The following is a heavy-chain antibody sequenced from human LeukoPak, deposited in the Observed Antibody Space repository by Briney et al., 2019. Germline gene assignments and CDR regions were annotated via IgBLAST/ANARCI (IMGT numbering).Heavy chain of an antibody. Sequence: ASVKVSCEASGYTFTGHYIHWVRQAPGQGLEWMGWISPNSGDANYAQKFQGRVTVTRDTSITTAYMELSRLTSDDTAVYYCARGVYCTSTSCYSGLGYYYYYMDVWGKGTTVTVSS. D-gene: IGHD2-2*02. CDR3: ARGVYCTSTSCYSGLGYYYYYMDV. CDR1: GYTFTGHY. CDR2: ISPNSGDA. V-gene: IGHV1-2*02. J-gene: IGHJ6*03.